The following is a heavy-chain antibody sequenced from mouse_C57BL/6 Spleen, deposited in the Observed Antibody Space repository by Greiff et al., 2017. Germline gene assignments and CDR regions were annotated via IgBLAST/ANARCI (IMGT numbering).Heavy chain of an antibody. D-gene: IGHD1-1*01. CDR3: ARSRAVVAYYFDY. CDR1: GYTFTSYW. CDR2: INPSNGGT. Sequence: VQLQQPGTELVKPGASVKLSCKASGYTFTSYWMHWVKQRPGQGLEWIGNINPSNGGTNYNEKFKSKATLTVEKSSSTAYMQLSSLTSEDSAVYYCARSRAVVAYYFDYWGQGTTLTVSS. J-gene: IGHJ2*01. V-gene: IGHV1-53*01.